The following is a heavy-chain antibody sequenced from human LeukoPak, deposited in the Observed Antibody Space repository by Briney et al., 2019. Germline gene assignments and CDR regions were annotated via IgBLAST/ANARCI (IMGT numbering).Heavy chain of an antibody. J-gene: IGHJ4*02. CDR3: ARSATTGSVDY. D-gene: IGHD1-1*01. CDR1: GFTFSIYW. V-gene: IGHV3-7*01. CDR2: INQGGGEK. Sequence: GGSLRLSCAASGFTFSIYWMSWVRQAPGKGLEWAANINQGGGEKYHVDSVSGRFTISRDDAKNSLFLQMDSLRAEDTAVYYCARSATTGSVDYWGQGTLVTVSS.